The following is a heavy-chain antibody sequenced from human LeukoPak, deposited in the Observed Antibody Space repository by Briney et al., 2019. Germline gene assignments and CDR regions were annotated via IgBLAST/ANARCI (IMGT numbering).Heavy chain of an antibody. CDR2: INPNSGDT. Sequence: GASVKVSCKASGYTFTDYSLHWMRQAPGQGLEWMGWINPNSGDTNFAQKFQGRVAMTRDTSVSTAYMELTSLTSDDTAVYYCASLATAAGVNHWGQGTLVTVSS. CDR1: GYTFTDYS. D-gene: IGHD6-13*01. J-gene: IGHJ5*02. CDR3: ASLATAAGVNH. V-gene: IGHV1-2*02.